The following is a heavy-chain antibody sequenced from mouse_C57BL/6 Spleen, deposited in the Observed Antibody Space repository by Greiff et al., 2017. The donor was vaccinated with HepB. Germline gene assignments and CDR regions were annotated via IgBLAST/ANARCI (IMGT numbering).Heavy chain of an antibody. J-gene: IGHJ2*01. CDR3: ARIATYYDYGLDY. CDR1: GFSLSTFGMG. D-gene: IGHD2-4*01. Sequence: QVTLKVSGPGILQPSQTLSLTCSFSGFSLSTFGMGVGWIRQPSGKGLEWLAHIWWDDDKYYNPALKSRLTISKDTSKNQVFLKIAIVNTADTPTYYCARIATYYDYGLDYWGQGTTLTVSS. CDR2: IWWDDDK. V-gene: IGHV8-8*01.